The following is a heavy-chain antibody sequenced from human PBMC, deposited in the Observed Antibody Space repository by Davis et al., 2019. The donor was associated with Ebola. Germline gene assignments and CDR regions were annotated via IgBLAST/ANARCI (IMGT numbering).Heavy chain of an antibody. J-gene: IGHJ4*02. CDR2: INPSGGST. CDR3: ASYSNYDTFDY. CDR1: GYTFTSYY. Sequence: ASVKVSCKASGYTFTSYYMHWVRQAPGQGLEWMGIINPSGGSTSYAQKFQGRVTMTRDTSTSTVYMELSSLRAEDTAVYYCASYSNYDTFDYWGQGTLVTVSS. D-gene: IGHD4-11*01. V-gene: IGHV1-46*01.